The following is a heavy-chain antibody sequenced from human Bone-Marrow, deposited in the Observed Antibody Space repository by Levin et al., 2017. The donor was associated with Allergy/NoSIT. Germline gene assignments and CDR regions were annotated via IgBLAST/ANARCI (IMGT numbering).Heavy chain of an antibody. Sequence: SQTLSLTCAVYGGSFSGYYWSWIRQPPGKGLEWIGEINHSGSTNYNPSLKSRVTISVDTSKNQFSLKLSSVTAADTAVYYCARGRYCSGGSCYAFDIWGQGTMVTVSS. J-gene: IGHJ3*02. V-gene: IGHV4-34*01. CDR3: ARGRYCSGGSCYAFDI. D-gene: IGHD2-15*01. CDR1: GGSFSGYY. CDR2: INHSGST.